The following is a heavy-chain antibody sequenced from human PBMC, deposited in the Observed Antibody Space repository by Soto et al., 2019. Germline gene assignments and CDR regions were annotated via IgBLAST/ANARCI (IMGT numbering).Heavy chain of an antibody. CDR1: GGTFSSYT. CDR2: IIPILGIA. CDR3: ARVTDRNYYFDY. V-gene: IGHV1-69*02. D-gene: IGHD1-20*01. J-gene: IGHJ4*02. Sequence: GASVKVSCKASGGTFSSYTISWVRQAPGQGLEWKRKIIPILGIANYAQKFQGRVTITADKSTSTAYMELSSLRSEYTAVYYCARVTDRNYYFDYWGQGTLVTVSS.